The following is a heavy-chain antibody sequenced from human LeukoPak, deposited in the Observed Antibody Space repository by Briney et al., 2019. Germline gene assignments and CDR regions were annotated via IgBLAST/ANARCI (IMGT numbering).Heavy chain of an antibody. D-gene: IGHD1-26*01. CDR3: VRGVGVSRFNYFDP. J-gene: IGHJ5*02. Sequence: PGRSLTLSCAASGFTFSSFGMHWVRQAPGKGLEWVAVIWYDASNKYYADSVKGRFTISRDNSKNTLYLQMNSLRDDDTAVYYCVRGVGVSRFNYFDPWGQGTLVTVSP. CDR2: IWYDASNK. V-gene: IGHV3-33*01. CDR1: GFTFSSFG.